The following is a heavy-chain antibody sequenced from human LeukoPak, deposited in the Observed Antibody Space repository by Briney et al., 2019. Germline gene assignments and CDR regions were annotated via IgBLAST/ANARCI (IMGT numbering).Heavy chain of an antibody. CDR2: ISSGGTYE. D-gene: IGHD3-10*01. CDR1: GFTFSNYA. V-gene: IGHV3-30*01. CDR3: ARDSTYYYDSGSSGPHYFDN. J-gene: IGHJ4*02. Sequence: PGGSLRLSCAASGFTFSNYAMHWVRQAPGKGLEWVSLISSGGTYEYYADSVMGRFTISRDNSKNTLYLQLNSLRAEDTAVYYCARDSTYYYDSGSSGPHYFDNWGQGTLVTVSS.